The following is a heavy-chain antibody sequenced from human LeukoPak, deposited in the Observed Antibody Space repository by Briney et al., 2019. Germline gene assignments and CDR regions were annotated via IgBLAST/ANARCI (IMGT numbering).Heavy chain of an antibody. CDR3: ARRVPPYSSSWTKGRNWFDP. V-gene: IGHV4-34*01. J-gene: IGHJ5*02. CDR1: GGSFSGYY. CDR2: INHSGST. D-gene: IGHD6-13*01. Sequence: PSETLSLTCTVYGGSFSGYYWSWIRQPPGKGLEWIEEINHSGSTNYNPSLKSRVTISVDTSKNQFSLKLSSVTAADTAVYYCARRVPPYSSSWTKGRNWFDPWGQGTLVTVSS.